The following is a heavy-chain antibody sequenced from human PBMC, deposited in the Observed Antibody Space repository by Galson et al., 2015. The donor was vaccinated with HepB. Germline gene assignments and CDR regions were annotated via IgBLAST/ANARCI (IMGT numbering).Heavy chain of an antibody. CDR1: GFTFSSYA. CDR3: VKGRWGREESFDY. D-gene: IGHD7-27*01. CDR2: ISSNGGST. J-gene: IGHJ4*02. Sequence: SLRLSCAASGFTFSSYAMHWVRQAPGKGLEYVSAISSNGGSTYYADSVKGRFTISRDNSKNTLYLQMSSLRAEDTAVYYCVKGRWGREESFDYWGQGTLVTVSS. V-gene: IGHV3-64D*06.